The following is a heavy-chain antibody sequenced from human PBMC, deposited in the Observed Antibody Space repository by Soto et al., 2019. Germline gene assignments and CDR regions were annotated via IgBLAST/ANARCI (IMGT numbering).Heavy chain of an antibody. V-gene: IGHV4-59*01. D-gene: IGHD6-13*01. CDR1: GGSISSYY. J-gene: IGHJ5*02. CDR3: ARVRIAAAYNWFDP. Sequence: SETLSLTCTVSGGSISSYYWSWIRQPPGKGLEWIGYIYYSGSTNYNPSLKSRVTISVDTSKNQFSLKLSSVTAADTAVYYCARVRIAAAYNWFDPWGQGTLVTVPQ. CDR2: IYYSGST.